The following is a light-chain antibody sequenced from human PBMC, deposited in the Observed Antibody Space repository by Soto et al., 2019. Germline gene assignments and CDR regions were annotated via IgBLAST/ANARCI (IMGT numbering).Light chain of an antibody. Sequence: QSALTQPASVSGSPGQSIAISCTGTSSDVGAYNFVCWFQQHPGEAPKLMIYDVATRPSGVSNRFSGSKSGNTASLTISGLQAEDESHYYCSSYTSGGTLVFGGGTKLTVL. CDR2: DVA. CDR3: SSYTSGGTLV. J-gene: IGLJ2*01. V-gene: IGLV2-14*03. CDR1: SSDVGAYNF.